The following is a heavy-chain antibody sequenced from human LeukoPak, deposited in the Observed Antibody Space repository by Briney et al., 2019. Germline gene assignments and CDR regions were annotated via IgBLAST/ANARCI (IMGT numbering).Heavy chain of an antibody. CDR2: ISSSGSTI. Sequence: GGSLRLSCAASGFTFSSYEMNWVRQAPGKGLEWVSYISSSGSTIYYADSVKGRFTISRDNAKNSLYLQMNNLRAGDTAVYYCARDSYYDSSGYSNYWYFDLWGRGTLVTVSS. CDR3: ARDSYYDSSGYSNYWYFDL. CDR1: GFTFSSYE. J-gene: IGHJ2*01. V-gene: IGHV3-48*03. D-gene: IGHD3-22*01.